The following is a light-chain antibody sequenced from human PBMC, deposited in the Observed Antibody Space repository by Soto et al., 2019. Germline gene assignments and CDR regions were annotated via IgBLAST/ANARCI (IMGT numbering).Light chain of an antibody. V-gene: IGKV3-20*01. Sequence: EIVLKQSPGTLSLSPGERATLSCRASQSVSSRSLAWYQQKPGQAPRLLIYGASNRATGIPDRFSGSGSGTDFTLTISRLEPEDFAMYYCQQFGTSRLTFGGGTKVDIK. CDR3: QQFGTSRLT. CDR2: GAS. J-gene: IGKJ4*01. CDR1: QSVSSRS.